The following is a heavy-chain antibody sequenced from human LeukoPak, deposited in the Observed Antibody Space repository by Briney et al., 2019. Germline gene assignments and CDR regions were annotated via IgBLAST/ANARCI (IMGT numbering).Heavy chain of an antibody. Sequence: GGSLRLSCAASGFTFSSYAMHWVRQAPGKGLEWKAVISYDGSNKYYADSVKGRFTISRDNSKNTLYLQMNSLRAEDTAVYYCARYCSSTSCYVDGFDYWGQGTLVTVSS. CDR3: ARYCSSTSCYVDGFDY. J-gene: IGHJ4*02. CDR1: GFTFSSYA. V-gene: IGHV3-30-3*01. D-gene: IGHD2-2*01. CDR2: ISYDGSNK.